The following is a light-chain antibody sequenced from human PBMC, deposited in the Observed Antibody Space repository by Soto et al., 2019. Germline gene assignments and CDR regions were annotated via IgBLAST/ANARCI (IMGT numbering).Light chain of an antibody. Sequence: AIRMTQSPSSFSASTGDRVTITCRASQGISSYLAWYQQKPGKAPKVLIYAASSLQSGVPSRFSGSGYGTDFTLTISSLQPEDFATYFCQQANSLPVTFGPGTKVDIK. V-gene: IGKV1-8*01. CDR3: QQANSLPVT. J-gene: IGKJ3*01. CDR2: AAS. CDR1: QGISSY.